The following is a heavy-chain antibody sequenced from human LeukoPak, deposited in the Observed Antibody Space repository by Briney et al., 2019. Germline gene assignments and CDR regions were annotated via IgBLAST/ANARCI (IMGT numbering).Heavy chain of an antibody. CDR3: ARDSYLTGATPFDY. V-gene: IGHV1-2*02. D-gene: IGHD3-9*01. CDR2: INPNSGGT. J-gene: IGHJ4*02. Sequence: ASVKVSCKASGYTFTGYYMHWVRQAPGQGLEWMGWINPNSGGTNYAQKFQGRVTLTRDTSISTSYMELSRLRSDDTAVYYCARDSYLTGATPFDYWGQGTLVTVSS. CDR1: GYTFTGYY.